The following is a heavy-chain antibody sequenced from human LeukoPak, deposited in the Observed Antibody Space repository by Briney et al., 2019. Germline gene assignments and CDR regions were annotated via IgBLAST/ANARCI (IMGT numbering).Heavy chain of an antibody. CDR1: GYTFTINC. J-gene: IGHJ3*01. CDR2: IIANSGDT. V-gene: IGHV1-18*01. Sequence: GAAVKVSCKPSGYTFTINCIGWVRQAPGQGLEWMRWIIANSGDTNYAQRLQDRVTITTDTRTTTAHTEPRRLSPDDTAVYYCAKDRNHAFDFWGQGTMVTVSS. CDR3: AKDRNHAFDF.